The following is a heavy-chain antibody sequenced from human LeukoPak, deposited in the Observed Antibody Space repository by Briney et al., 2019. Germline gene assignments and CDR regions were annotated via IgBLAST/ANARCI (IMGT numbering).Heavy chain of an antibody. CDR2: INRSGGST. V-gene: IGHV1-46*03. Sequence: ASVKVSCKASGYTFTSYYMHWVRQAPGQGLEWMGVINRSGGSTSYAQKFQGRVTMTRDTSTSTVYMELSSLRSEDTAVYYCARALNDLWSGYYLDAFDIWGQGTMVTVSS. D-gene: IGHD3-3*01. J-gene: IGHJ3*02. CDR1: GYTFTSYY. CDR3: ARALNDLWSGYYLDAFDI.